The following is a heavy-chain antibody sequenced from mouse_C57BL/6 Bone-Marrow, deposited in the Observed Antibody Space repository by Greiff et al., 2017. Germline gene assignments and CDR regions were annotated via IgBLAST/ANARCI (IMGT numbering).Heavy chain of an antibody. V-gene: IGHV5-17*01. CDR1: GFTFSDYG. J-gene: IGHJ1*03. CDR2: ISSGSSTI. D-gene: IGHD1-1*01. CDR3: ARRFITTVVAHWYFDV. Sequence: EVKVVESGGGLVKPGGSLTLSCAASGFTFSDYGMHWVRQASEKGLEWVAYISSGSSTIYYADTVKGRFTISRDNAKNTLFLQMTSLRSEETAMYYCARRFITTVVAHWYFDVWGTGTTVTVSS.